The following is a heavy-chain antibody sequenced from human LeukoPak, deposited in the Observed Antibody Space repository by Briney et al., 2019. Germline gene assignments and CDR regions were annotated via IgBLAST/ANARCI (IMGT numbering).Heavy chain of an antibody. CDR1: GYMFNIYG. D-gene: IGHD2-8*02. V-gene: IGHV1-18*01. CDR2: TSVNNGDT. Sequence: GASVKVSCKASGYMFNIYGISWVRQAPGQGLEWMAWTSVNNGDTKYGQKFQGRVTVTTDTSTSTVYLELRRLRPDDTAVYYCVRDQYLNVMTGGDHWGQRTLVTVPS. CDR3: VRDQYLNVMTGGDH. J-gene: IGHJ4*02.